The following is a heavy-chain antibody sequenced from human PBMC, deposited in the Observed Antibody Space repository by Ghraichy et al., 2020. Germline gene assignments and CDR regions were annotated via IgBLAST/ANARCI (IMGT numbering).Heavy chain of an antibody. J-gene: IGHJ5*02. CDR3: ARLPRVLLWFGSFDP. V-gene: IGHV4-39*07. D-gene: IGHD3-10*01. CDR2: IYYSGST. CDR1: GGSISSSSYY. Sequence: SETLSLTCTVSGGSISSSSYYWGWIRQPPGKGLEWIGSIYYSGSTYYNPSLKSRVTISVDTSKNQFSLKLSSVTAADTAVYYCARLPRVLLWFGSFDPWGQETLVTVSS.